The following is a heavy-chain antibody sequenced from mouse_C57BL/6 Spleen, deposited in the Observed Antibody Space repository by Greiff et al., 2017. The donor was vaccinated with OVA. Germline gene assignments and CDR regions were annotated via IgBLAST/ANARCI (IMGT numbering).Heavy chain of an antibody. V-gene: IGHV1-53*01. CDR3: ASSNYDGDY. CDR1: GYTFTSYW. J-gene: IGHJ4*01. D-gene: IGHD2-4*01. Sequence: QVQLQQPGTELVKPGASVKLSCKASGYTFTSYWMPWVKQRPGQGLEWIGNLNPSNGGTNSNEKFKSKATLTVDNSSSTADMQLSSLTSEDSAVYYCASSNYDGDYWGQGTSVTVSS. CDR2: LNPSNGGT.